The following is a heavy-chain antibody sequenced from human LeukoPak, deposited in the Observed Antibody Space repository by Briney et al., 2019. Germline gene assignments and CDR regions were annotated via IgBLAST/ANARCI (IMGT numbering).Heavy chain of an antibody. CDR1: GYTFSNYY. Sequence: GASVKVSCMASGYTFSNYYMHWVRQAPGQGLEWMGIINPSGGYTSHAQKSQGRVTMTRDTSTSTVYMELSSLRSEDTAVYYCARVEETHGLIDYWGQGTLVTVSS. D-gene: IGHD3-3*01. V-gene: IGHV1-46*01. CDR2: INPSGGYT. J-gene: IGHJ4*02. CDR3: ARVEETHGLIDY.